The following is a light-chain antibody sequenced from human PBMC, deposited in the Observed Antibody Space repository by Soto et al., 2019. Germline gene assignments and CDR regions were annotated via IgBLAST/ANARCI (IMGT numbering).Light chain of an antibody. V-gene: IGLV2-14*01. J-gene: IGLJ1*01. Sequence: CTGTSGDIGSYNRVSWYQQHPGKAPKLIIYEVTDRPSGVSNRFSGSKSGNTASLTISGLQAEDEAEYYCSSYTNINTRACVFGTGTKVTVL. CDR1: SGDIGSYNR. CDR2: EVT. CDR3: SSYTNINTRACV.